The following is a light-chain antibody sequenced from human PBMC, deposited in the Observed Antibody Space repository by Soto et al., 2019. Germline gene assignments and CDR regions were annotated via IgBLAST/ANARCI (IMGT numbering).Light chain of an antibody. CDR1: SSNIGAGYD. V-gene: IGLV1-40*01. CDR2: GNS. J-gene: IGLJ3*02. Sequence: QSVLTQPPSVSGAPGQRVTISCTGSSSNIGAGYDVHWYQQLPGTAPKLLIYGNSNRPSGVPDRFSGSKSGTSASLAITGLQAEDEADYYCQSYDSSLSCWESGGGTKLTVL. CDR3: QSYDSSLSCWE.